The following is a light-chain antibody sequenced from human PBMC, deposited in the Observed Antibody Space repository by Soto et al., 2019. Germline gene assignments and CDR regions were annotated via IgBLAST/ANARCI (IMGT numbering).Light chain of an antibody. Sequence: IVLTQSPDTLALSPGEVATLSCWASQSVTSNLTWYQQKPGQAPRLLIYGASTRATSIPARFSGSGSGTDFTLTISSLQPEDFETYYCQQSCRTPLTFGGGTKVDIK. CDR2: GAS. V-gene: IGKV3D-15*01. J-gene: IGKJ4*01. CDR1: QSVTSN. CDR3: QQSCRTPLT.